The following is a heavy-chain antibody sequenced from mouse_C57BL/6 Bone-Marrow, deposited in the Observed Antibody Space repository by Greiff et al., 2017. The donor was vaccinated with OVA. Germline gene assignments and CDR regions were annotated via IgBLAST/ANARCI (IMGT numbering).Heavy chain of an antibody. CDR3: ARTHPYYGSSAMDY. CDR2: IWSGGST. D-gene: IGHD1-1*01. V-gene: IGHV2-2*01. CDR1: GFSLTSYG. J-gene: IGHJ4*01. Sequence: VMLVESGPGLVQPSQSLSITCTVSGFSLTSYGVHWVRQSPGKGLEWLGVIWSGGSTDYNAAFISRLSISKDNSKSQVFFKMNSLQADDTAIYYCARTHPYYGSSAMDYWGQGTSVTVSS.